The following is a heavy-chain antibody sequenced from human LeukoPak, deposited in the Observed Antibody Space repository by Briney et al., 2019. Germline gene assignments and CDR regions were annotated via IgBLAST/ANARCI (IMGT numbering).Heavy chain of an antibody. CDR3: ARGNKGGYDY. V-gene: IGHV3-74*01. CDR1: GFTFSSYW. D-gene: IGHD1/OR15-1a*01. CDR2: INSDGCRT. J-gene: IGHJ4*02. Sequence: GGSLRLSCAATGFTFSSYWMHWVRQAPGKGLVWVSRINSDGCRTNYADSVKGRFTISRDNAKNTLYLQMNSLRAEDTAVYCCARGNKGGYDYWGQGTLVTVSS.